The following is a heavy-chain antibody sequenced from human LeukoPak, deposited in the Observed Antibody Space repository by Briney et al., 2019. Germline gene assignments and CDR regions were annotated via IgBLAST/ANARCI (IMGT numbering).Heavy chain of an antibody. Sequence: GGSLRLSCVASGFTFSTYAMNWVRQAPGKGLEWVTYISSSSSTIYYADSVKGRFTISRDNAKNSLYLQMNSLRDEDTAVYYCASGEDSCWPQAIDYWGQGTLVTVSS. J-gene: IGHJ4*02. V-gene: IGHV3-48*02. D-gene: IGHD6-19*01. CDR2: ISSSSSTI. CDR3: ASGEDSCWPQAIDY. CDR1: GFTFSTYA.